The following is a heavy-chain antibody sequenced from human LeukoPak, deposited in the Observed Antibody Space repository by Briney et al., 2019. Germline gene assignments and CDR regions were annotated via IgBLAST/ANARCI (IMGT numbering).Heavy chain of an antibody. D-gene: IGHD5-12*01. CDR2: IYADGGGGGT. CDR1: EVTVSTNY. J-gene: IGHJ5*02. V-gene: IGHV3-53*01. CDR3: SRDRSRGYNFT. Sequence: GGSLRLSCAVSEVTVSTNYMGWVRQAPGKGLEWVSVIYADGGGGGTYYADSVKGRFTISRDNSRNTLYLQMSNLRADDTAMYYCSRDRSRGYNFTWGQGTLVTVS.